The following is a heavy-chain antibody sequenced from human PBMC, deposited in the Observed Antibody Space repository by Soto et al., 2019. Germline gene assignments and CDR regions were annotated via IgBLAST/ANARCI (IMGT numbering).Heavy chain of an antibody. CDR2: ISSTTNYI. Sequence: AGGSLRPSCSDSGFTFTSYSMNWFLQAPGKGLEWVSSISSTTNYIDHGDSMKGRFTISRDNAKNSLYLEMNSLRAEDTAVYYCARESEDLTSNFDYWGQGTLVNVSS. CDR3: ARESEDLTSNFDY. J-gene: IGHJ4*02. CDR1: GFTFTSYS. V-gene: IGHV3-21*06.